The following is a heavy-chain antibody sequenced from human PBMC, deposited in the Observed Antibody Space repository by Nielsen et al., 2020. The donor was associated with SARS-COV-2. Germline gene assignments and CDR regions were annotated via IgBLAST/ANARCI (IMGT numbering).Heavy chain of an antibody. CDR1: GGTFSSYA. CDR3: AILGYCTNGVCWETNYFDY. D-gene: IGHD2-8*01. V-gene: IGHV1-69*06. Sequence: SVKASCKASGGTFSSYAISWVRQAPGQGLEWMGGIIPIFGTANYAQKFQGRVTITADKSTSTAYMELSSLRSEDTAVYYCAILGYCTNGVCWETNYFDYWGQGTLVTVSS. CDR2: IIPIFGTA. J-gene: IGHJ4*02.